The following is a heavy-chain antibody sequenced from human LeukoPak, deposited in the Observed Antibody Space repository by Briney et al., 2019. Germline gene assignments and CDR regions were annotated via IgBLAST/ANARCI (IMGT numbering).Heavy chain of an antibody. CDR3: ARGRSAPYYYGSGSKLDY. V-gene: IGHV4-34*01. J-gene: IGHJ4*02. Sequence: SETLSLTCAVYGGSFSGYYWSWIRQPPGKGLEWIGEINHSGSTNYNPSLKSRVTISVDTSKNQFSLKLSSVTAADTAVCYCARGRSAPYYYGSGSKLDYWGQGTLVTVSS. CDR2: INHSGST. CDR1: GGSFSGYY. D-gene: IGHD3-10*01.